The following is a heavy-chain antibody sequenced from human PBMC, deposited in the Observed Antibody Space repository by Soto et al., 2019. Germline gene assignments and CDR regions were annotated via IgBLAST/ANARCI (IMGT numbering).Heavy chain of an antibody. CDR2: IWYDGSNK. J-gene: IGHJ6*02. CDR1: GFTFSSYG. D-gene: IGHD6-6*01. V-gene: IGHV3-33*01. Sequence: PGGSLRLSCAASGFTFSSYGMHWVRQAPGKGLEWVAVIWYDGSNKYYADSVKGRFTISRDNSKNTLYLQMNSLRAEDTAVYYCARDSPPNFAGIAARHYYYYGMDVWGQGTTVTVSS. CDR3: ARDSPPNFAGIAARHYYYYGMDV.